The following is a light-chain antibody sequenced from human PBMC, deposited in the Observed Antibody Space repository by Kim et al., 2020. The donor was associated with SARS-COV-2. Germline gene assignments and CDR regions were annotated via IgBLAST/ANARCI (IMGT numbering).Light chain of an antibody. V-gene: IGLV4-69*01. Sequence: ASVKRTCTLSSGHSSYAMAWHQQQPEKGPRYLMKLNSDGSHSKGDGIPDRFSGSSSGAERYLTISSLQSEDEADYYCQTWGTGIWVFGGGTKVTVL. J-gene: IGLJ3*02. CDR1: SGHSSYA. CDR2: LNSDGSH. CDR3: QTWGTGIWV.